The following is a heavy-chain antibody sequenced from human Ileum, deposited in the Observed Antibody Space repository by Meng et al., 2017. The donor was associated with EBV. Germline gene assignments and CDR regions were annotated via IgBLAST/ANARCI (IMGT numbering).Heavy chain of an antibody. CDR2: MVPIFGTT. V-gene: IGHV1-69*18. D-gene: IGHD1-26*01. CDR1: GDRFVTYS. J-gene: IGHJ4*02. Sequence: QVQLVSAGAEVKEPGSTVKVSGKASGDRFVTYSVSWVRQAPGQGLEWMGNMVPIFGTTSYAQKFQGRVTITADESTSTAYMELRNLRSEDSAMYYCARLGGDYDDYWGQGTLVTVSS. CDR3: ARLGGDYDDY.